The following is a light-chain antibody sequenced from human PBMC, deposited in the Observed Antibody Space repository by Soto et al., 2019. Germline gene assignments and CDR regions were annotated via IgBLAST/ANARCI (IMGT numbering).Light chain of an antibody. V-gene: IGLV2-14*01. J-gene: IGLJ2*01. Sequence: QSALTQPASVSGSPGQSSTISCTGTSSDVGGYNYVSWYQQHPGKAPKLMIYDVSNRPSGVSNRLSGSKSGNTASLTISGLQAEAEAYYYCSSYTSSSTLDVVFGGGAKLTVL. CDR1: SSDVGGYNY. CDR3: SSYTSSSTLDVV. CDR2: DVS.